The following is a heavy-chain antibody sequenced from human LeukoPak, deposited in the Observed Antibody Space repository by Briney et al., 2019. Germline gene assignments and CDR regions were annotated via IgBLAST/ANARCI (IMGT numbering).Heavy chain of an antibody. CDR2: IYYSGST. CDR1: GGSISSYY. J-gene: IGHJ4*02. Sequence: SETLSLTCTASGGSISSYYWSWIRQPPGKGLEWIGYIYYSGSTNYNPSLKSRVTISVDTSKNQFSLKLSSVTAADTAVYYCARQTATGLGYFDYWGQGTLVTVSS. V-gene: IGHV4-59*01. D-gene: IGHD4-17*01. CDR3: ARQTATGLGYFDY.